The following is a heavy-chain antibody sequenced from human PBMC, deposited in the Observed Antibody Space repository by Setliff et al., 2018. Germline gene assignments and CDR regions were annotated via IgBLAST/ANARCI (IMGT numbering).Heavy chain of an antibody. Sequence: TLSLTCTVSGGSISSGSYYWSWIRQPAGKGLEWIGHIYTSGSTNYNPSLKSRVTISVDTSKNQFSLKLGSVTAADTAVYYCARGDYNFWSGYYSSYYFDYWGQGTLVTVSS. CDR2: IYTSGST. CDR1: GGSISSGSYY. CDR3: ARGDYNFWSGYYSSYYFDY. D-gene: IGHD3-3*01. V-gene: IGHV4-61*09. J-gene: IGHJ4*02.